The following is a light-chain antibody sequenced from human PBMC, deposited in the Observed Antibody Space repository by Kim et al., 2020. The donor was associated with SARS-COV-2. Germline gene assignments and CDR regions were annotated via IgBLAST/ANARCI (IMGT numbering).Light chain of an antibody. CDR1: DLGDKY. Sequence: VSPGQTASISCSGDDLGDKYACWYQQRPGQSPMLVIYQDTKRPSGIPERFSGSNSGNTATLTISGTQAVDEADYYCQAWDSTTVVFGGGTQLTVL. CDR2: QDT. J-gene: IGLJ2*01. V-gene: IGLV3-1*01. CDR3: QAWDSTTVV.